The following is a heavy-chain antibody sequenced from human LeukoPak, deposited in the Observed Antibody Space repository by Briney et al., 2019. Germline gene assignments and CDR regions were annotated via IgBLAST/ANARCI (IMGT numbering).Heavy chain of an antibody. V-gene: IGHV3-23*01. J-gene: IGHJ4*02. Sequence: GGTLRLSCAASGFTFSSYGMSWVRQAPGKGLEWVSAISGSGGSTYYADSVKGRFTISRDNSKNTLYLQMNSLRAEDTAVYYCAKKGGENYYDSSGYLDYWGQGTLVTVSS. CDR2: ISGSGGST. D-gene: IGHD3-22*01. CDR3: AKKGGENYYDSSGYLDY. CDR1: GFTFSSYG.